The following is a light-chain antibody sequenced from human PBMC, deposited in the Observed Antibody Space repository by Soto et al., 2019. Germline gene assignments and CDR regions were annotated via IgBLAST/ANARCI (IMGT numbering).Light chain of an antibody. CDR1: QSVSSSH. CDR3: QQYGSSPPIT. Sequence: VLTQSPGTLSLSPGERATLSCRDSQSVSSSHLAWYQQRPGQAPRLLIYDASRRATGIPDRFSGSGSGTDFTLTISRLEPEDFAVYYCQQYGSSPPITFGQGTRLEIK. CDR2: DAS. J-gene: IGKJ5*01. V-gene: IGKV3-20*01.